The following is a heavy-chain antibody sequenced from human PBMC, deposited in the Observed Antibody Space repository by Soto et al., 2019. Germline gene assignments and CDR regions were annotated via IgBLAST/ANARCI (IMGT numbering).Heavy chain of an antibody. J-gene: IGHJ4*02. CDR2: ISTDRGDT. CDR1: GYSFTTHD. Sequence: QVQLVQSGAEVKKPGASVKVSCKASGYSFTTHDITWLRQAPGKGLEWVGGISTDRGDTIYPQNLQGRVTMTTDSSTITIYMELKSLRSEDTAVYYCARDDLNGGGKYFDYWGQGTLVTVSS. CDR3: ARDDLNGGGKYFDY. D-gene: IGHD2-15*01. V-gene: IGHV1-18*01.